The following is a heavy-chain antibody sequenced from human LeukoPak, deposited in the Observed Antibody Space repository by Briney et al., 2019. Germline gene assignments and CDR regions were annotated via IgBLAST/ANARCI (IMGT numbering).Heavy chain of an antibody. CDR3: ARGGRITMIVVVITRVFDP. Sequence: SETLSLTCAVYGGSFSGYYWSWIRQPPGKGLEWIGEINHSGSTNYNPSLKSRVAISVDTSKNQFSLKLSSVTAADTAVYYCARGGRITMIVVVITRVFDPWGQGTLVTVSS. CDR2: INHSGST. D-gene: IGHD3-22*01. V-gene: IGHV4-34*01. CDR1: GGSFSGYY. J-gene: IGHJ5*02.